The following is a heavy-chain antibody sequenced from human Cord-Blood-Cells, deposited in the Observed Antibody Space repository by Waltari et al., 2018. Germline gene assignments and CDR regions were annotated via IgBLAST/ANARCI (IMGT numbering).Heavy chain of an antibody. CDR1: GFTFSSYS. CDR2: ISSSSSYI. CDR3: ARDQPYYYGSGSYYNFDY. D-gene: IGHD3-10*01. V-gene: IGHV3-21*01. J-gene: IGHJ4*02. Sequence: SGFTFSSYSMNWVRQAPGKGLEWVSSISSSSSYIYYADSVKGRFTISRDNAKNSLYLQMNSLRAEDTAVYYCARDQPYYYGSGSYYNFDYWGQGTLVTVSS.